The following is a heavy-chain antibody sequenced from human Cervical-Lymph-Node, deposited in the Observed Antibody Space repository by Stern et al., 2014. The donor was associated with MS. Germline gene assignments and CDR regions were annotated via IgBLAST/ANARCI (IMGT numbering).Heavy chain of an antibody. CDR3: ARDDPDRAANYYAMDV. J-gene: IGHJ6*02. CDR1: GDTFNSYR. V-gene: IGHV1-69*09. D-gene: IGHD5-18*01. CDR2: IIPVLGRP. Sequence: VQLVESGAEVKKPGSSVKVSCKASGDTFNSYRINWVRQAPGQRLEWMGRIIPVLGRPKYGQKFQGRVTISADKSTSTVNMEVSRLRSEDTAVYYCARDDPDRAANYYAMDVWGQGTTVIVSS.